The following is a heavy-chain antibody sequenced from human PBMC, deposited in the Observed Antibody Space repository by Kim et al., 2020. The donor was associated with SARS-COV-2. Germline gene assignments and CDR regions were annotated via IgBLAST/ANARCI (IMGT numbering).Heavy chain of an antibody. Sequence: SETLSLTCTVSGGSISSYYWSWIRQPAGKGLEWIGRIYTSGSTNYNPSLKSRVTMSVDTSKNQFSLKLSSVTPADTAVYYCARGRQWLRQIHDYYNYGMEVWGQGTTVTVSS. D-gene: IGHD5-12*01. CDR2: IYTSGST. V-gene: IGHV4-4*07. CDR1: GGSISSYY. J-gene: IGHJ6*02. CDR3: ARGRQWLRQIHDYYNYGMEV.